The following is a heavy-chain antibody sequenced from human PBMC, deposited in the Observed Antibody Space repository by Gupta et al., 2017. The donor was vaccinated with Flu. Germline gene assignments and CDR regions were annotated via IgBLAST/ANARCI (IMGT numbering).Heavy chain of an antibody. Sequence: EVQLLESGGGLVQPGGSLRLSCAASGFTFSSFAMSWVRQAPGKGLEWVSAISGSGGSTYYADSVKGRFTISRDNSKNTLYLQMNSLRAEDTAVYYCAKVVWATKGPPHYFDYWGQGTLVTVSS. D-gene: IGHD2-15*01. J-gene: IGHJ4*02. CDR3: AKVVWATKGPPHYFDY. CDR2: ISGSGGST. V-gene: IGHV3-23*01. CDR1: GFTFSSFA.